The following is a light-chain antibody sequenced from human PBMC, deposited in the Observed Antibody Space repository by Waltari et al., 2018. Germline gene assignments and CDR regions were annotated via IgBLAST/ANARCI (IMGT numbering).Light chain of an antibody. CDR2: EVT. CDR1: SSDVGSYNL. CDR3: CSYATSNTYV. V-gene: IGLV2-23*02. Sequence: QSALTQPTSVSGSPGQSITISCTGTSSDVGSYNLVSWYQQHPGKAPKLMIHEVTERPSGVPNRSSGSKSGNTASLTISGLQAEDEADYYCCSYATSNTYVFGGGTNVTVL. J-gene: IGLJ1*01.